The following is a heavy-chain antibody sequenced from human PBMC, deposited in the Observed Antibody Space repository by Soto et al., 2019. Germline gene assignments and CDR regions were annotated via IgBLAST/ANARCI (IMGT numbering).Heavy chain of an antibody. D-gene: IGHD6-19*01. Sequence: SETLSLTCTVSGGSISSSSYYWGWIRQPPGKGLEWIGSIYYSGSTYYNPSLKSRVTISVDTSKNQFSLKRSSVTAADTAVYYCARQTVAGTDNWFDPWGQGTLVTVSS. CDR2: IYYSGST. J-gene: IGHJ5*02. CDR1: GGSISSSSYY. CDR3: ARQTVAGTDNWFDP. V-gene: IGHV4-39*01.